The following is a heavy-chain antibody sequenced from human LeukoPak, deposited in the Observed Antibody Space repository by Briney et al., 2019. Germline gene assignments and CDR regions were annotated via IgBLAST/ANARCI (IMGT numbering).Heavy chain of an antibody. V-gene: IGHV5-51*01. CDR3: ASLGVGATTGGWFDP. J-gene: IGHJ5*02. D-gene: IGHD1-26*01. Sequence: GESLKISCKGSGYSFTSYWIGWVRQMPGKGLEWMGIIYPGDSDTRYSPSFQGQVTISADKSISTAYLQWSSLKASDTATYYCASLGVGATTGGWFDPWGQGTLVTVSS. CDR1: GYSFTSYW. CDR2: IYPGDSDT.